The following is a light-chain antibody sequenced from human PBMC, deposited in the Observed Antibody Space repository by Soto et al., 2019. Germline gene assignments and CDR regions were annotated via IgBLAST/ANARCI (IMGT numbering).Light chain of an antibody. Sequence: ESVLTQSPGSLSLSPGETATLSCRASQSIINNYLAWYQQKPGHAPRLLIYGASIRATGFPDRFSGSGSGTDFTLTITRLEAEDFAVYYCQQYGTSTLLYTFGQGTKLGVK. J-gene: IGKJ2*01. CDR2: GAS. V-gene: IGKV3-20*01. CDR1: QSIINNY. CDR3: QQYGTSTLLYT.